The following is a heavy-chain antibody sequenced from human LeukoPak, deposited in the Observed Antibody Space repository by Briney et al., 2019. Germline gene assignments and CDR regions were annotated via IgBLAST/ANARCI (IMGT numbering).Heavy chain of an antibody. D-gene: IGHD4-17*01. Sequence: GASVKVSCKASGYIFTDYAIQWVRQAPGQGLEWMGRVNAGNGKTKYSQKFQGRVTITRDTSASTAYMELSGLRSDDTAVYYCARARWTSTVTTYYLDFWGQGTLVTVSS. V-gene: IGHV1-3*01. CDR3: ARARWTSTVTTYYLDF. CDR2: VNAGNGKT. CDR1: GYIFTDYA. J-gene: IGHJ4*02.